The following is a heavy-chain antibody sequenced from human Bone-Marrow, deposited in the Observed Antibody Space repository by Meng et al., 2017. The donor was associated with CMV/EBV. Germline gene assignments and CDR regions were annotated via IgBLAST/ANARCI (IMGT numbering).Heavy chain of an antibody. Sequence: GGSLRLSCAASGYTFSSYAMHWVRQAPGKGLEYVSAISSNGGSTYYADSVKGRFTISRDNSKNTLYLQMGSLRAEDMAVYYCARMKRDGYNYYYGMDVWGQGTTVTVSS. J-gene: IGHJ6*02. CDR3: ARMKRDGYNYYYGMDV. V-gene: IGHV3-64*02. CDR2: ISSNGGST. CDR1: GYTFSSYA. D-gene: IGHD5-24*01.